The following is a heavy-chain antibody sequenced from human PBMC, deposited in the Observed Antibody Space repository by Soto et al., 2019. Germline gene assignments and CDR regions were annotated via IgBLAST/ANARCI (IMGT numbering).Heavy chain of an antibody. CDR3: AHSRYSRSSFDY. D-gene: IGHD6-6*01. Sequence: VAGPTLVNPTQTLTLTCTFSGFSPTSNEVGVGWIRQPPGNALEWLALIYWDDDKRYSPSLKSRLTITKDTSKNQVVLRMTNMDPVDTATYYCAHSRYSRSSFDYWGQGTLVTVSS. J-gene: IGHJ4*02. V-gene: IGHV2-5*02. CDR1: GFSPTSNEVG. CDR2: IYWDDDK.